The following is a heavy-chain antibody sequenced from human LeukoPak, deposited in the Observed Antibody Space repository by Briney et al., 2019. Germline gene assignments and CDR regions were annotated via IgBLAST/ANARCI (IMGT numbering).Heavy chain of an antibody. V-gene: IGHV1-18*01. CDR1: GYTFTNYI. CDR2: ISANNGNT. D-gene: IGHD3-22*01. Sequence: ASVKVSCKASGYTFTNYIISWVRQAPGQGLEWMGWISANNGNTNYAQTLQGRVTITRDTSASTAYMELSSLRSEDTAVYYCAGSRYYFDSGGYRFDYWGQGTLVTVSS. CDR3: AGSRYYFDSGGYRFDY. J-gene: IGHJ4*02.